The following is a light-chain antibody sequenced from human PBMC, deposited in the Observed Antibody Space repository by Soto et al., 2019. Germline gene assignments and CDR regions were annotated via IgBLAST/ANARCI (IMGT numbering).Light chain of an antibody. CDR2: AAS. Sequence: DIQMTQSPSTLSSSVLERFTITCRASQSISSYLNWYQQKPGKAPKLLIFAASSLQSGVPSRFSGSRSGPDFTLTISGLQPEDFAVYYCQQYGSSITFGQGTRLENK. CDR1: QSISSY. J-gene: IGKJ5*01. CDR3: QQYGSSIT. V-gene: IGKV1-39*01.